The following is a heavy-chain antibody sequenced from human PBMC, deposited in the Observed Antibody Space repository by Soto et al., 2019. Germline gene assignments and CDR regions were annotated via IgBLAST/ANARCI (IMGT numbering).Heavy chain of an antibody. J-gene: IGHJ6*04. CDR3: ARGRGYRVGGVIKGYTYSGMAF. Sequence: SVKLSCKASGYTFTNHYISWVRQAPGQGLEWMGGIIPIFGTANYAQKFQGRVTITADESTSTAYMELSSLRSEDTAVYYCARGRGYRVGGVIKGYTYSGMAFWGNGTTVPVSP. D-gene: IGHD3-10*01. CDR1: GYTFTNHY. V-gene: IGHV1-69*13. CDR2: IIPIFGTA.